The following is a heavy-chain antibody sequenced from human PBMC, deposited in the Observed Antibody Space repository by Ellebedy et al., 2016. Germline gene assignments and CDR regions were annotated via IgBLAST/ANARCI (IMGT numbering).Heavy chain of an antibody. D-gene: IGHD2-8*02. V-gene: IGHV3-23*01. CDR2: IRGSGTAT. CDR3: AKDLGAGGGTVFQR. Sequence: GGSLRLXXAASGFIFGDYYMYWIRQAPGKGPEWIADIRGSGTATGYADSVRGRFTISRDNSKSTLYLQMNSLRAEDTAVYYCAKDLGAGGGTVFQRWGQGTLVIVSS. CDR1: GFIFGDYY. J-gene: IGHJ1*01.